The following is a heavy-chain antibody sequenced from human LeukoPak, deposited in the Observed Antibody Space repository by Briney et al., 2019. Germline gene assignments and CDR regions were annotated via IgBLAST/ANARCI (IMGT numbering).Heavy chain of an antibody. J-gene: IGHJ6*03. D-gene: IGHD5-18*01. V-gene: IGHV1-58*02. Sequence: SVKVSCKASGFTFISSAMQWVRQARGQRLEWIGWIVVGSGNTNYAQKFQERVTITRDMSTSTAYMELSSLRSEDTTVYYCAADRRYSYGRSGPYYYYYMDVWGKGTTVTVSS. CDR2: IVVGSGNT. CDR1: GFTFISSA. CDR3: AADRRYSYGRSGPYYYYYMDV.